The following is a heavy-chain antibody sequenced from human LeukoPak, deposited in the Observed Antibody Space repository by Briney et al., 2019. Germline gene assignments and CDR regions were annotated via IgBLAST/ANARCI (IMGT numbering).Heavy chain of an antibody. Sequence: ASVKVSCKASGGTFTSYDINWVRQATGQGLEWMGWMNPNSGNTGYAQKFQGRVTMTRNTSISTAYMELSSLRSEDTAVYYCARGSNYYDSSGFSAHIQHWGQGTLVTVSS. CDR2: MNPNSGNT. V-gene: IGHV1-8*01. D-gene: IGHD3-22*01. CDR3: ARGSNYYDSSGFSAHIQH. J-gene: IGHJ1*01. CDR1: GGTFTSYD.